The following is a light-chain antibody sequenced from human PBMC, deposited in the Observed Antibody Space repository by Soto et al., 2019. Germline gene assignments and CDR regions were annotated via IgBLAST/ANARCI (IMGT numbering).Light chain of an antibody. V-gene: IGKV3-20*01. CDR1: LSVSSNN. J-gene: IGKJ1*01. CDR3: QQHGSSPWT. Sequence: EIVLTQSPGTLSLSPGERATLSCRASLSVSSNNLAWYQQKPGQAPRLLIYGASSRATGIPDRFSGSGSGTDFTLTIRRPEHEDFAVYYCQQHGSSPWTFGQGTKVDIK. CDR2: GAS.